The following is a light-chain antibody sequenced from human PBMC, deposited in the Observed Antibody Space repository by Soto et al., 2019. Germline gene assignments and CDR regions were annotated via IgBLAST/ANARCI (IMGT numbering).Light chain of an antibody. V-gene: IGKV1-39*01. Sequence: DVHLAQSPSSLSAAVGDRVTITCRARQSINNYLNWYQQKPGEAHKLLVSAASTLQDGVPSRFSGSGSGTDFTLTISRLQPEDFAVYYCQQSYSSWLTFGGGTKVEI. CDR3: QQSYSSWLT. CDR1: QSINNY. CDR2: AAS. J-gene: IGKJ4*01.